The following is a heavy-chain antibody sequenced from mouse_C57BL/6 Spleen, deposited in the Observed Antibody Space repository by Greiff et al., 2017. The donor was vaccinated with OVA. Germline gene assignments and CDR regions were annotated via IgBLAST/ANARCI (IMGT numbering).Heavy chain of an antibody. CDR2: ISSGSSTI. D-gene: IGHD4-1*01. Sequence: EVKLEESGGGLVKPGGSLKLSCAASGFTFSDYGMHWVRQAPEKGLEWVAYISSGSSTIYYADTVKGRFTISRDNAKNTLFLQMTSLRSEDTAMYYCARPLLGLYYFDYWGQGTTLTVSS. CDR1: GFTFSDYG. J-gene: IGHJ2*01. CDR3: ARPLLGLYYFDY. V-gene: IGHV5-17*01.